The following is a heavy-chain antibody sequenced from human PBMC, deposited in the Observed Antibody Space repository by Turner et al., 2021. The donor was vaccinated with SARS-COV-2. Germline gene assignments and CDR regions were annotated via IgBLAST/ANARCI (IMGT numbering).Heavy chain of an antibody. Sequence: QVQLVQSGAEVKTPGASVKVSCKVSGYTPTELSMHWVRQAPGKGLEWMGGFDPEDGETIYAQKFQGRVTMTEDTSTDTAYMELSSLRSEDTAVYYCATGVAVAGTPSDYYYYYGMDVWGQGTTVTVSS. CDR3: ATGVAVAGTPSDYYYYYGMDV. V-gene: IGHV1-24*01. CDR1: GYTPTELS. J-gene: IGHJ6*02. D-gene: IGHD6-19*01. CDR2: FDPEDGET.